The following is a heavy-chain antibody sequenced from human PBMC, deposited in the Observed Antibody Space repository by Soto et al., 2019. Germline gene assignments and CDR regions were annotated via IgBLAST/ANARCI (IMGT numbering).Heavy chain of an antibody. J-gene: IGHJ6*02. CDR2: IIPIFGTA. CDR1: GGTFSSYA. D-gene: IGHD3-3*01. V-gene: IGHV1-69*13. Sequence: SVKVSCKASGGTFSSYAISWVRQAPGQGLEWMGGIIPIFGTANYAQKFQGRVTITADESTSAAYMELSSLRSEDTAVYYCARVSIDFWSGYYRNYYYYYGMEVWGQGTTVTVSS. CDR3: ARVSIDFWSGYYRNYYYYYGMEV.